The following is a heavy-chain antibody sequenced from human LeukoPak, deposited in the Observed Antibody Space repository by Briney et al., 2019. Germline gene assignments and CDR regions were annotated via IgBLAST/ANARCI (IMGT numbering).Heavy chain of an antibody. V-gene: IGHV1-2*02. J-gene: IGHJ3*02. D-gene: IGHD3-9*01. Sequence: ASVKVSCKASGYTFTGYYMHWVRQAPGQGLEWMGWINPNSGGTNYAQKFQGRVTMTRDTSISTAYMELSRLRSDDTAVYYCAREGYDILTGYYTYDAFDIWGQGTMVTVSS. CDR3: AREGYDILTGYYTYDAFDI. CDR1: GYTFTGYY. CDR2: INPNSGGT.